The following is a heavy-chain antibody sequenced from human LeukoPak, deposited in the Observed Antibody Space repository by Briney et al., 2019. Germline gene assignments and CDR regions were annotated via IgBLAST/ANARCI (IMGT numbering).Heavy chain of an antibody. CDR3: ARRGYCSGGSCYSGVWFDP. V-gene: IGHV5-51*01. Sequence: GESLKTSCKGSGYSFTSYWIGWVPQMPGKGLELMGIFYPGDSDTRYSPSFQGQVTISADKSISTAYLQWSSLKASDTAMYYCARRGYCSGGSCYSGVWFDPWGQGTLVTVSS. D-gene: IGHD2-15*01. CDR2: FYPGDSDT. J-gene: IGHJ5*02. CDR1: GYSFTSYW.